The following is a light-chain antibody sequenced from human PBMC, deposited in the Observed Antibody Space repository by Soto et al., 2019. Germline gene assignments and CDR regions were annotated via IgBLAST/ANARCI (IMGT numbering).Light chain of an antibody. CDR3: SSYAGSNNFV. V-gene: IGLV2-8*01. CDR2: EVS. CDR1: SSDVGGYNY. J-gene: IGLJ1*01. Sequence: QSVLTQPASVSGSPGQSITISCTGTSSDVGGYNYVSWYQQHPGKAPKLMLYEVSKRPSGVPDRFSGSKSGNTASLTVSGLQADDEADYYCSSYAGSNNFVFGTGTKVTVL.